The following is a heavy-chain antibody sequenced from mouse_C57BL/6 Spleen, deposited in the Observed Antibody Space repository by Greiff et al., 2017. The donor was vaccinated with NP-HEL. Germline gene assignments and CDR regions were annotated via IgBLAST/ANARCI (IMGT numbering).Heavy chain of an antibody. CDR1: GFSLTSYG. D-gene: IGHD2-12*01. CDR3: ARIWAYDGWYFDV. V-gene: IGHV2-2*01. CDR2: IWSGGST. Sequence: VKLVESGPGLVQPSQSLSITCTVSGFSLTSYGVHWVRQSPGKGLEWLGVIWSGGSTDYNAAFISRLSISKDNSKSQVFFKMNSLQADDTAIYYCARIWAYDGWYFDVWGTGTTVTVSS. J-gene: IGHJ1*03.